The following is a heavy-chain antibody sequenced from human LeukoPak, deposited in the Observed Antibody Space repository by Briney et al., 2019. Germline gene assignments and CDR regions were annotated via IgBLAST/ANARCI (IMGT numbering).Heavy chain of an antibody. V-gene: IGHV3-7*01. CDR1: GGSFSGSY. D-gene: IGHD3-3*01. Sequence: PSETLSLTCAVYGGSFSGSYWSWIRQPPGKGLEWVGNIKEDGSETYYVDSVKGRFTISRDNAKNSLYLQMNSLRVEDTAVYYCASLRYLEKWGQGTLVTVSS. CDR3: ASLRYLEK. J-gene: IGHJ4*02. CDR2: IKEDGSET.